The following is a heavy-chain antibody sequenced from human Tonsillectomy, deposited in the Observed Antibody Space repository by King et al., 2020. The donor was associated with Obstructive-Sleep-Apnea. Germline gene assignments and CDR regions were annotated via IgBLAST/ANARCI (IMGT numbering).Heavy chain of an antibody. V-gene: IGHV3-74*01. CDR1: GFTFSSYW. CDR3: ARDRDCRSTSCFFGMDV. CDR2: INSDVSNT. D-gene: IGHD2-2*01. J-gene: IGHJ6*02. Sequence: VQLVESGGGLVQPGGSLRLSFAASGFTFSSYWITWVRQGPGKGLVWVSRINSDVSNTPYADSLKGRFTISRDNAKNTLHLQMSSLRAEDTAVYFCARDRDCRSTSCFFGMDVWGQGTTVTVSS.